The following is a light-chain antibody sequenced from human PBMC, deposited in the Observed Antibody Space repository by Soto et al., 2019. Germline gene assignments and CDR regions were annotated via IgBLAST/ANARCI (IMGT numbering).Light chain of an antibody. CDR1: QSVSSY. J-gene: IGKJ1*01. CDR2: GAS. Sequence: EIVLTQSPGTLSLSPGERATLSCRASQSVSSYLAWYQQKPGQAPRLLIYGASTRATGIPDRFSGSGSGSDFTLTISSLQSGDFAVYYCQQYGSPPGTFGQRPKVDIK. CDR3: QQYGSPPGT. V-gene: IGKV3-20*01.